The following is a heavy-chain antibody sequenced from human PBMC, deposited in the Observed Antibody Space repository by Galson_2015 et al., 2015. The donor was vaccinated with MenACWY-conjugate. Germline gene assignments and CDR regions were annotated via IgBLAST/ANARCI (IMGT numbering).Heavy chain of an antibody. J-gene: IGHJ3*02. CDR1: GGSITSYY. V-gene: IGHV4-59*01. Sequence: ETLSLTCAVSGGSITSYYWNWIRQPPGKGLEWIGYVHHTGSTSYKPSLRSRVTMSVDTSNSHFSLKLSSVTAADTAVYYCARWEASLNAFEIWGRGTMVTVSS. CDR3: ARWEASLNAFEI. D-gene: IGHD1-26*01. CDR2: VHHTGST.